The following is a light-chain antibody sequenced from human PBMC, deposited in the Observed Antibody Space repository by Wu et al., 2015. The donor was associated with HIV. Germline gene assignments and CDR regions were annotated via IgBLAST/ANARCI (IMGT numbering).Light chain of an antibody. CDR2: DTS. V-gene: IGKV3-11*01. CDR3: HQGDTWPWT. Sequence: EIVLTQSPVTLSLSPGDRATLPCRASQSITSHFGWYQQKPGQAPRLLLYDTSNRATGIPARFTGSGSGTDFTLTISSLEPEDFAVYYCHQGDTWPWTFGQGTKVEIK. J-gene: IGKJ1*01. CDR1: QSITSH.